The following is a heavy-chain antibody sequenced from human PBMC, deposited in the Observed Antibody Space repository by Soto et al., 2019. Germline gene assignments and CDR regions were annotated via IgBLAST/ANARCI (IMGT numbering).Heavy chain of an antibody. V-gene: IGHV1-69*01. Sequence: QVQLVQSGAEVKKPGSSVKVSCKASGGTFSSYAISWVRQAPGQGLEWMGGIIPIFGTANYAQKFQGRVTITADEYTSTAYMELSSLRSEDTAVYYCARSSRGPRSSHSRWYFDLWGRGTLVTVAS. D-gene: IGHD2-2*01. CDR1: GGTFSSYA. CDR2: IIPIFGTA. J-gene: IGHJ2*01. CDR3: ARSSRGPRSSHSRWYFDL.